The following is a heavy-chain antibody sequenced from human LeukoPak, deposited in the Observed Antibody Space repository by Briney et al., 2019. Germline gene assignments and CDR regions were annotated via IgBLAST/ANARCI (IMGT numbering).Heavy chain of an antibody. J-gene: IGHJ5*02. CDR3: ARERFDP. V-gene: IGHV3-74*01. Sequence: PGGPLGPSCAPSGFTSSGYWMHWVGQAPGKGLVWVSRINTDGSSTNYADSVKGRFTISRDNAKNTLYLQMNILRAEDTAVYFCARERFDPWGQGTLVTVSS. CDR2: INTDGSST. CDR1: GFTSSGYW.